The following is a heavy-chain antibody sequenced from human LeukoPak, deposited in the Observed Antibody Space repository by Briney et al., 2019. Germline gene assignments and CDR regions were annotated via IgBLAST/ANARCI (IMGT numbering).Heavy chain of an antibody. CDR1: GGSFSGYY. V-gene: IGHV4-34*01. D-gene: IGHD2-2*02. Sequence: SETLSLTCAVYGGSFSGYYWSWIRQPPGKGLEWIGEINHSGSTNYNPSLKSRVTISVDTSKNQFSLKLSSVTAAETAVYYCARANQLLYGPDAFDILGDGTMVTVSS. CDR3: ARANQLLYGPDAFDI. CDR2: INHSGST. J-gene: IGHJ3*02.